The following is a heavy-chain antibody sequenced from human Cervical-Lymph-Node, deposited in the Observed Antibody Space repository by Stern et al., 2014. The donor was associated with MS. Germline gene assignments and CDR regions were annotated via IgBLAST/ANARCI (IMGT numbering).Heavy chain of an antibody. CDR3: TKDTYGPEDY. Sequence: EVQLVESGGGLVQPGGSLRLSCVASGFTFRNYWMHWVRQGPGKGLVWVARIYRDGTTITHADSVKGRFTISRDNAKNTLYLQMNSLRVEDTAVYYCTKDTYGPEDYWGQGTSVTVSS. V-gene: IGHV3-74*03. J-gene: IGHJ4*02. CDR1: GFTFRNYW. CDR2: IYRDGTTI. D-gene: IGHD3-10*01.